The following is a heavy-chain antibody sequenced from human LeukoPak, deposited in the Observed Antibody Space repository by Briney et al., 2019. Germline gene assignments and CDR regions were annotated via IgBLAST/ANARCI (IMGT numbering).Heavy chain of an antibody. D-gene: IGHD5-12*01. CDR3: AREGASGGYDWGWFDS. CDR2: IYHIGRT. Sequence: PSETLSLTCSVSGYSISSGYYWVWLRQPPGKGLEWIGNIYHIGRTHYNPSLKSRVTISVDMSKNQFSLELRSVSAADTAVYFCAREGASGGYDWGWFDSWGQGTLVTVSS. CDR1: GYSISSGYY. J-gene: IGHJ5*01. V-gene: IGHV4-38-2*02.